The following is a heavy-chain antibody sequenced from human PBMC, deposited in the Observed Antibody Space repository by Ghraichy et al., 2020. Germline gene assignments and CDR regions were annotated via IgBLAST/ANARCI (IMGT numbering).Heavy chain of an antibody. V-gene: IGHV4-34*01. CDR1: GGSFSGYY. CDR2: INHSGST. J-gene: IGHJ2*01. CDR3: ARCSEMATYYWYFDL. D-gene: IGHD5-24*01. Sequence: SETLSLTCAVYGGSFSGYYWSWIRQPPGKGLEWIGEINHSGSTNYNPSLKSRVTISVDTSKNQFSLKLSSVTAADTAVYYCARCSEMATYYWYFDLWGRGTLVTVSS.